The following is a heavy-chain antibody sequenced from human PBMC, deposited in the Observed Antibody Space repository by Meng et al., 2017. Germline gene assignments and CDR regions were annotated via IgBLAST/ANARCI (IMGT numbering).Heavy chain of an antibody. Sequence: GGSLRLSCAASGFTFSSYGMHWVRQAPGKGLEWVAVIWYDGSNKYYADSVKGRFTISRDNSKNTLYLQMNSLRAEDTAVCYCARDYGSGSYFYWGQGTLVTVSS. CDR3: ARDYGSGSYFY. D-gene: IGHD3-10*01. CDR1: GFTFSSYG. CDR2: IWYDGSNK. V-gene: IGHV3-33*01. J-gene: IGHJ4*02.